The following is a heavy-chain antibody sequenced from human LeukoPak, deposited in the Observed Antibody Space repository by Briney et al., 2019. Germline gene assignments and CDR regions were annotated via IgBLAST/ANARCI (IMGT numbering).Heavy chain of an antibody. Sequence: SETLSLTCTVSGGSISTNSYYWGWIRQPPGKGLEWIGNIYYSGSTYYNPSLKSRVTISVDTSKDQFSLKLSSVTAADTAVYYCAKTYYYDPFDFWGQGTLVTVSS. CDR2: IYYSGST. D-gene: IGHD3-22*01. CDR3: AKTYYYDPFDF. V-gene: IGHV4-39*01. J-gene: IGHJ4*02. CDR1: GGSISTNSYY.